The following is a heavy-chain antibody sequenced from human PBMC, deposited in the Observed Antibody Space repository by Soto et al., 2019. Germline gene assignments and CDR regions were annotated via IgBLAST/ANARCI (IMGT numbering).Heavy chain of an antibody. CDR3: ATKGGGNYFGFDP. Sequence: ALRLSCAASGFTFSDYYMSWIRQAPGKGLEWVSYISSGGTTIYYADSVKGRFTISRDDAKNSLYLQMNSLRAEDTAVYFCATKGGGNYFGFDPWGQGTLVTVS. V-gene: IGHV3-11*01. D-gene: IGHD3-10*01. CDR1: GFTFSDYY. J-gene: IGHJ5*02. CDR2: ISSGGTTI.